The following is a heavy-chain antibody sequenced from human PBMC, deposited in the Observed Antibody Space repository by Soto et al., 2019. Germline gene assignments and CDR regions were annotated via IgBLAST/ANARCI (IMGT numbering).Heavy chain of an antibody. CDR3: ARLRPDYYGSGSGGAD. D-gene: IGHD3-10*01. V-gene: IGHV4-39*01. Sequence: QLQLQESGPGLVKPSETLSLTCTVSGGSISSSSYYWGWIRQPPGKGLEWIGSIYYSGSTYYNPSLKSRVTLSVDTSKNQFSLKLSSVTAADTAVYYCARLRPDYYGSGSGGADWGQGTLVTVSS. CDR2: IYYSGST. J-gene: IGHJ4*02. CDR1: GGSISSSSYY.